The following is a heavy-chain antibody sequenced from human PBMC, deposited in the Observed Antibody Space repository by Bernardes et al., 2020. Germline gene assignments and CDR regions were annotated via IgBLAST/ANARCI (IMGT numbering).Heavy chain of an antibody. D-gene: IGHD2-21*01. CDR1: GFTFSNYW. Sequence: GGSLRLSCAASGFTFSNYWMHWVRQAPGKGLVWVSLINSDGSSTNYADSVKGRFTVSRDNAKNTLYLQMNSLRADDTAEYYCARAGGEYSWFDPWGQGTLVTVSS. V-gene: IGHV3-74*01. CDR3: ARAGGEYSWFDP. CDR2: INSDGSST. J-gene: IGHJ5*02.